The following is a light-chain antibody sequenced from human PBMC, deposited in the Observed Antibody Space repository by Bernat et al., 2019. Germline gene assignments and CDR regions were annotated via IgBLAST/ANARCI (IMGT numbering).Light chain of an antibody. J-gene: IGKJ5*01. CDR3: QQYDNVPIT. CDR2: DAS. Sequence: DIQMTHSPSSLSASVGDRVTITCQASQDISNYLNWYQQKPGKAPKLLIYDASNLETGVPSRFSGSGSGTDFTFTISSLQPEDIATYHCQQYDNVPITFGQGTRLEIK. V-gene: IGKV1-33*01. CDR1: QDISNY.